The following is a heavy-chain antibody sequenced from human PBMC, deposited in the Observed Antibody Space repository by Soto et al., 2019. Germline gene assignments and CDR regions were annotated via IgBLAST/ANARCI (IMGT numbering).Heavy chain of an antibody. CDR1: GFTFDDYA. V-gene: IGHV3-9*01. CDR3: AKEGGDILTGYYIKY. Sequence: PGGSLRLSCAASGFTFDDYAMHWVRQAPGKGLEWVSGISWNSGSIGYADSVKGRFTISRDNAKNSLYLQMNSLRAEDTALYYRAKEGGDILTGYYIKYWGQGTLVTVSS. CDR2: ISWNSGSI. D-gene: IGHD3-9*01. J-gene: IGHJ4*02.